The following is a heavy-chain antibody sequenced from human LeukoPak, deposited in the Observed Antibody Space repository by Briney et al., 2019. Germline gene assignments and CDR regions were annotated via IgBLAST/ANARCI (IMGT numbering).Heavy chain of an antibody. CDR2: IYTSGRT. D-gene: IGHD6-19*01. V-gene: IGHV4-61*02. CDR1: GGSISSGSYY. Sequence: PSETLSLTCTVSGGSISSGSYYWSWIRQPAGKGLEWIGRIYTSGRTNCNPSLKSRVTISVDTSKNQFSLKLNSVTAADTAMYYCARDMTGSGWYDAFDIWGQGTMVAVSS. J-gene: IGHJ3*02. CDR3: ARDMTGSGWYDAFDI.